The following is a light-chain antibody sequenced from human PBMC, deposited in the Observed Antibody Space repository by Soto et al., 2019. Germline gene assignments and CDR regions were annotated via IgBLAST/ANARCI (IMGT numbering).Light chain of an antibody. CDR3: QQRSDWPST. CDR2: DAS. Sequence: EIVLTQSPATLSLSPGERATLSCRASQSVSSYLAWYQQKPGQAPRLLIYDASNRATGIPARFSGSGSGTDVTLTISSLEPDDFALYYCQQRSDWPSTFGGGTKVQIK. V-gene: IGKV3-11*01. J-gene: IGKJ4*01. CDR1: QSVSSY.